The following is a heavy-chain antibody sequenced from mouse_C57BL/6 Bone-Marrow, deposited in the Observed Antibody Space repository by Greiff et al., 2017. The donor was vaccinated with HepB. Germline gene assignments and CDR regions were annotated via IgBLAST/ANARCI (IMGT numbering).Heavy chain of an antibody. CDR3: ARCITTVNWYFDV. CDR2: IDPSDSYT. D-gene: IGHD1-1*01. CDR1: GYTFTSYW. J-gene: IGHJ1*03. Sequence: QVQLQQPGAELVMPGASVKLSCKASGYTFTSYWMHWVKQRPGQGLEWIGEIDPSDSYTNYNQKFKGKSTLTVDKSSSTAYMQLSSLTSEDSAVYYCARCITTVNWYFDVWGTGTTVTVSS. V-gene: IGHV1-69*01.